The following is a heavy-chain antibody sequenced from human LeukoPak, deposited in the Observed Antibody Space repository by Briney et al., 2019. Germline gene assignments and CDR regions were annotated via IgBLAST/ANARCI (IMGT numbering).Heavy chain of an antibody. V-gene: IGHV1-2*02. Sequence: ASVKVSCKASGYTFTGYFMHWVRQAPGQGLEWMGWINPNSGGTEYAQKFQGRVTLTRDTSISTAYMELSGLTSDDTAVYYCANSIGCADGACYDYWGRGTLVTVSS. J-gene: IGHJ4*02. CDR1: GYTFTGYF. D-gene: IGHD2-8*01. CDR2: INPNSGGT. CDR3: ANSIGCADGACYDY.